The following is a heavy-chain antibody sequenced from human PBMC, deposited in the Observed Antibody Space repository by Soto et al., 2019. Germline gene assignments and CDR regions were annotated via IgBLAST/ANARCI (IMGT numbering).Heavy chain of an antibody. CDR1: GYTFTSYY. Sequence: ASVKVSCKASGYTFTSYYMHWVRQAPGQGLEWMGIINPSGGSTSYAQKFQGRVTMTRDTSTSTVYMELSSLRSEDTAVYSCARDEPVYPGYYYGMDVWGQGTTVTVSS. J-gene: IGHJ6*02. D-gene: IGHD2-8*02. V-gene: IGHV1-46*01. CDR2: INPSGGST. CDR3: ARDEPVYPGYYYGMDV.